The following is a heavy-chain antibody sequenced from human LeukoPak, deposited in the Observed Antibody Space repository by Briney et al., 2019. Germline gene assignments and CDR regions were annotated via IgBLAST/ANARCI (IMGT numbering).Heavy chain of an antibody. D-gene: IGHD6-13*01. V-gene: IGHV4-4*09. J-gene: IGHJ3*02. CDR2: IYTSGST. CDR1: GGSISSYY. Sequence: PSETLSLTCTVPGGSISSYYWSWIRQPPGKGLEWIGYIYTSGSTNYNPSLKSRVTISVDTSKNQFSLKLSSVTAADTAVYYCARRYSGDAFDIWGQGTMVTVSS. CDR3: ARRYSGDAFDI.